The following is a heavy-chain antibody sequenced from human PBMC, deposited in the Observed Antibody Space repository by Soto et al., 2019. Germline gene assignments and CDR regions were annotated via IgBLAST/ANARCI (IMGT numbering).Heavy chain of an antibody. D-gene: IGHD6-19*01. CDR3: ARGRDGDSGWYVY. Sequence: PSETLSLTCTVSGGSINSYLRRWLRQPAGKGLEWNGRVSSTGTTDYNPSLNSPATLSVETSKNQFSLKLSSVTAADTAVYYCARGRDGDSGWYVYWGQGTLVTVS. V-gene: IGHV4-4*07. CDR2: VSSTGTT. J-gene: IGHJ4*02. CDR1: GGSINSYL.